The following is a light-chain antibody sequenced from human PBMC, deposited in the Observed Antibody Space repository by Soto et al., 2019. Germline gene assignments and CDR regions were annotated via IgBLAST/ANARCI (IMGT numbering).Light chain of an antibody. Sequence: DIQMTQSPSSLSASVGDILTITCRASQDIGKSLAWYQQRPGQVPKPLIYAASTLHSGVPSPFSGGGSGTHLTLAISNLQPEDVATYYCQMYVTAPETFGQGTQVEIK. V-gene: IGKV1-27*01. CDR2: AAS. J-gene: IGKJ1*01. CDR3: QMYVTAPET. CDR1: QDIGKS.